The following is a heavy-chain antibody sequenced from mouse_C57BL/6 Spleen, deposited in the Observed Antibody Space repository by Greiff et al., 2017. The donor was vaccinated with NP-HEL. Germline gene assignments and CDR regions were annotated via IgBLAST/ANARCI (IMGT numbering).Heavy chain of an antibody. D-gene: IGHD3-2*02. CDR3: ARQLRPPFDY. V-gene: IGHV1-82*01. J-gene: IGHJ2*01. CDR1: GYAFSSSW. Sequence: VKLLESGPELVKPGASVKISCKASGYAFSSSWMNWVKQRPGKGLEWIGRIYPGDGDTNYNGKFKGKATLTADKSSSTAYMQLSSLTSEDSAVYVCARQLRPPFDYWGQGTTLTVSS. CDR2: IYPGDGDT.